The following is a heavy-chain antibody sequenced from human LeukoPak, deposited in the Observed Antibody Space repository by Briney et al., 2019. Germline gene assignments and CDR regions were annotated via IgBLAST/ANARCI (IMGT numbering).Heavy chain of an antibody. J-gene: IGHJ6*02. CDR2: IFYSDIT. D-gene: IGHD5-18*01. Sequence: TSETLSLTCTVSGGSISSGGYYWSWIRQLPGKGLEWIGYIFYSDITYYNPALESRVTISVDTSKDQFSLKVNSVTAADTAVYYCARDSYTSGAYDMDVWGQGTTVTVSS. CDR1: GGSISSGGYY. V-gene: IGHV4-31*03. CDR3: ARDSYTSGAYDMDV.